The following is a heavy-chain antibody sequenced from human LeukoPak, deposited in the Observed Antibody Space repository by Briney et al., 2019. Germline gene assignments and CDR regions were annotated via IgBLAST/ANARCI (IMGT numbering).Heavy chain of an antibody. CDR1: GYTFTSYG. Sequence: GASVKVSCKASGYTFTSYGINWMRQAPGQGLERMGWISAYNGNTNYAQKLQGRVTMTRDTSTSTVYMELRSLRSDDTALYYYARGGDMRVVGAFDIWGQGTMVTVSS. J-gene: IGHJ3*02. D-gene: IGHD3-22*01. CDR2: ISAYNGNT. V-gene: IGHV1-18*01. CDR3: ARGGDMRVVGAFDI.